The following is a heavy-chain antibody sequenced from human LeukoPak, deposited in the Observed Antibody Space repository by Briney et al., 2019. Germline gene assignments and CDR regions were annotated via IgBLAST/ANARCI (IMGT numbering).Heavy chain of an antibody. CDR3: ARVFYYYGSGSSAFDL. CDR1: GFTFSSYW. D-gene: IGHD3-10*01. J-gene: IGHJ3*01. V-gene: IGHV3-7*01. CDR2: IKQDGSEK. Sequence: GGSLRLSCAASGFTFSSYWMSWVRQAPGKALEWVANIKQDGSEKYYVDSVKGRFTISRDNAKNSLYLQMNSLRAEDTAVYYCARVFYYYGSGSSAFDLWGQGKMVTVSS.